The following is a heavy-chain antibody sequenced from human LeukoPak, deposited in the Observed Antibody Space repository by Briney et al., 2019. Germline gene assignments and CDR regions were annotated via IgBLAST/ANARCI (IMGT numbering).Heavy chain of an antibody. CDR3: ARDLGYCSSTSCLRGAFDI. CDR1: GYTFTSYA. Sequence: SVKVSCKASGYTFTSYAFRWVRQAPGQGLEWMGGIIPIFGTANYAQKFQGRVTITADESTSTAYMGLSSLRSEDTAVYYCARDLGYCSSTSCLRGAFDIWGQGTMVTVSS. V-gene: IGHV1-69*13. CDR2: IIPIFGTA. J-gene: IGHJ3*02. D-gene: IGHD2-2*01.